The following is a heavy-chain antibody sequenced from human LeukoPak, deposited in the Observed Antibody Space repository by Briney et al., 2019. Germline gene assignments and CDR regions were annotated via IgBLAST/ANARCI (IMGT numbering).Heavy chain of an antibody. Sequence: ASVKVSCKASGCTFTSYGISWVRQAPGQGLEWMGWISAYNGNTNYAQKLQGRVTMTTDTSTSTAYMELRSLRSDDTAVYYCARVPITMIVSYYFDYWGQGTLVTVSS. V-gene: IGHV1-18*01. J-gene: IGHJ4*02. CDR2: ISAYNGNT. CDR1: GCTFTSYG. CDR3: ARVPITMIVSYYFDY. D-gene: IGHD3-22*01.